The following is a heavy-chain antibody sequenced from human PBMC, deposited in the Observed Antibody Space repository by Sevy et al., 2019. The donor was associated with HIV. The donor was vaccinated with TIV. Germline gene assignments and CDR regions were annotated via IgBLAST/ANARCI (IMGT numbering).Heavy chain of an antibody. D-gene: IGHD2-2*02. Sequence: ASVKVSCKASGYTFTDNTIHWVRQAPGQGLEWMGWINPNSGGTKYAPKFQGRVTMTRDTSINTAYMELSRLRSDDTAVYYCARDNQGIPVAIAGWFDLWGQGTLVTVSS. CDR3: ARDNQGIPVAIAGWFDL. V-gene: IGHV1-2*02. CDR2: INPNSGGT. CDR1: GYTFTDNT. J-gene: IGHJ5*02.